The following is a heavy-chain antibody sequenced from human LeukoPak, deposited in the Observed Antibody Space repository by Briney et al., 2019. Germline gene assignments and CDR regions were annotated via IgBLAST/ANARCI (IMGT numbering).Heavy chain of an antibody. CDR1: GFTFSSYS. Sequence: PGGSLRLSCAASGFTFSSYSMNWVRQAPGKGLEWVSSISSSSSYIYYADSVKGRFTISRDNAKNSLYLQMNSLRAEDTAVYYCARAIVVVRATDGEAYGMDVWGQGTTVTVSS. CDR3: ARAIVVVRATDGEAYGMDV. D-gene: IGHD2-2*01. V-gene: IGHV3-21*01. J-gene: IGHJ6*02. CDR2: ISSSSSYI.